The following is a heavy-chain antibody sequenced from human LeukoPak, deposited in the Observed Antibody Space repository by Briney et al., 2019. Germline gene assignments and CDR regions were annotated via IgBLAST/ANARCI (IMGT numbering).Heavy chain of an antibody. CDR2: FNSDGITT. Sequence: GGSLRLSCAASGFTFSNYWMHWVRHAPGKGLVWVSRFNSDGITTSYADSVKGRFTISRDNAKNTLYLQMSSLRAEDTAVYFCARGRYYLDSWGQGTLVTVSS. J-gene: IGHJ4*02. CDR1: GFTFSNYW. CDR3: ARGRYYLDS. V-gene: IGHV3-74*01.